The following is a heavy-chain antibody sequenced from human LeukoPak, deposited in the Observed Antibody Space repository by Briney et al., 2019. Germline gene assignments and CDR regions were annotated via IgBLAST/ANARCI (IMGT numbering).Heavy chain of an antibody. CDR2: INWNGGST. V-gene: IGHV3-20*04. Sequence: GGSLRLSCAASRFNFGDYGMSWVRQVPGKGLEWVSAINWNGGSTGYADSVKGRFTISRDNAKNSLYLQMNSLRVEDTALYYCARGGYGSGSPGYWGQGTLVTVSS. J-gene: IGHJ4*02. CDR3: ARGGYGSGSPGY. D-gene: IGHD3-10*01. CDR1: RFNFGDYG.